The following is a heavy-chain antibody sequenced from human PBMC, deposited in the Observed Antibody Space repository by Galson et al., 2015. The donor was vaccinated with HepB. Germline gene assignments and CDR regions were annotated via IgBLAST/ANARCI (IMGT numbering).Heavy chain of an antibody. V-gene: IGHV3-7*03. CDR1: GFTFTTYS. CDR2: IKQDGSEK. CDR3: AGDRLHGGAPTLDY. D-gene: IGHD2-21*01. J-gene: IGHJ4*02. Sequence: SLRLSCAASGFTFTTYSFSWVRQAPGKGLEWVANIKQDGSEKYYVDSVKGRFTTSRDNAKNSLYLQMNSLRAEDTAVYYCAGDRLHGGAPTLDYWGQGALVTVSS.